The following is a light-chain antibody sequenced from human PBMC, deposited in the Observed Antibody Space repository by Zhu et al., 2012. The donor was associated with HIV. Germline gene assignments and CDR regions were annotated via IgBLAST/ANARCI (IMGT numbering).Light chain of an antibody. CDR3: HQYDNSWT. CDR1: QSVSSNY. V-gene: IGKV3-20*01. J-gene: IGKJ1*01. CDR2: GAP. Sequence: EVVLTQSPDTLSLSPGDRATLACRASQSVSSNYLIWYQQKPGQAPRPLIYGAPDRASGVPDRFSGSGSGTDFTLSISRLEPEDFAVYYCHQYDNSWTFGQGTKVEIK.